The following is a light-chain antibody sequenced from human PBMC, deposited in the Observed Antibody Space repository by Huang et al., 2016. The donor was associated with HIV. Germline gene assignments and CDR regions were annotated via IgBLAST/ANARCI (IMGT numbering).Light chain of an antibody. CDR2: GAS. Sequence: EIVLTQSPGTLSLSPGEKASLSCRASQSVSCTYLTWYQQKPGQAPRLLIYGASTRATGIPDRFGGSGSGTDFTLTISRLEPEDFAVYYCHQYGSSPLTFGGGTKVEIK. CDR1: QSVSCTY. V-gene: IGKV3-20*01. J-gene: IGKJ4*01. CDR3: HQYGSSPLT.